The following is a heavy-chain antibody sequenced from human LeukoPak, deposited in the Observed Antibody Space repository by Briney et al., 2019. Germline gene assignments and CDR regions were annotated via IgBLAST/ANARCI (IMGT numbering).Heavy chain of an antibody. V-gene: IGHV3-30*18. CDR3: AKDREGYCSGGSCYVFYYFDY. CDR1: GFTFSSYG. CDR2: ISYDGSNK. D-gene: IGHD2-15*01. Sequence: PGGSLRLSCAASGFTFSSYGMHWVRQAPGKGLEWVAVISYDGSNKYYADSVKGRFTISRDNSKNTLYLQMNSLRAEDTAVYYCAKDREGYCSGGSCYVFYYFDYWGQGTLVTVSS. J-gene: IGHJ4*02.